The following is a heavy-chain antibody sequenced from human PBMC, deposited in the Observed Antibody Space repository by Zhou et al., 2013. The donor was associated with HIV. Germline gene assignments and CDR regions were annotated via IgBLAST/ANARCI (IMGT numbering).Heavy chain of an antibody. CDR1: GYTFTSYG. Sequence: QVQLVQSGAEVKKPGASVKVSCKASGYTFTSYGISWVRQAPGQGLEWMGWISGNNGNTKYAQKFQGRVTMTTDTSTSTAYMEVRNLRSDDTAVYYCATVFFDRSDYWGQGTLVTVSS. CDR3: ATVFFDRSDY. D-gene: IGHD3-9*01. CDR2: ISGNNGNT. V-gene: IGHV1-18*01. J-gene: IGHJ4*02.